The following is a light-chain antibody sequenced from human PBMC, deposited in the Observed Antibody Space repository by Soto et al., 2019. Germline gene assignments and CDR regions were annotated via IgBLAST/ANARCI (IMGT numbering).Light chain of an antibody. CDR3: QVWDSSRDHYV. J-gene: IGLJ1*01. V-gene: IGLV3-21*02. CDR2: DDS. CDR1: RIGSKS. Sequence: SYELTQPPSVSGAPGQTARITCGGNRIGSKSVQWYEQKAGQAPVLVDYDDSDRPSGIPGRFSGSKSGNTATLTISDVGAGDDADYYCQVWDSSRDHYVFGPGTKLTVL.